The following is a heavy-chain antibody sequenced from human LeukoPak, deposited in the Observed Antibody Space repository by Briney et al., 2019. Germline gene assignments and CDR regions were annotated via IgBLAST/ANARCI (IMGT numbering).Heavy chain of an antibody. CDR1: GFTFSSYA. Sequence: PGGSLRLSCAASGFTFSSYAMHWVRQAPGKGLEWVAVISYDGSNKYYADSVKGRFTISRDNSKNTLYLQMNSLRAEDTAVYYCARDRDSSSWPIFDYWGQGTLVTVSS. V-gene: IGHV3-30-3*01. CDR3: ARDRDSSSWPIFDY. D-gene: IGHD6-13*01. CDR2: ISYDGSNK. J-gene: IGHJ4*02.